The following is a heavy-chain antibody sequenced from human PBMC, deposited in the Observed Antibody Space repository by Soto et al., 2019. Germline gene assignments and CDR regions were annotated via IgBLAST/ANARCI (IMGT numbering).Heavy chain of an antibody. CDR3: ARDQDFWSGLDY. V-gene: IGHV3-30-3*01. CDR1: GFTFSSYA. Sequence: PGGSLRLSCAASGFTFSSYAMHWVRQAPGKGLEWVAVISYDGSNKYYADSVKGRLTISRDNSKNTLYLQMNSLRAEDTAVYYCARDQDFWSGLDYWGQGTLVTVSS. D-gene: IGHD3-3*01. J-gene: IGHJ4*02. CDR2: ISYDGSNK.